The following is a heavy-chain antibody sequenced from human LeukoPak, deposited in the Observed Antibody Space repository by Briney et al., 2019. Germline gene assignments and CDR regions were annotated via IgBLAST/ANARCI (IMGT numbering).Heavy chain of an antibody. J-gene: IGHJ6*03. Sequence: GGSLRLSCAASGFTFSGSALHWVRQASGKGLEWIGRIRSKTNNYATTYAASVTGRFTISRDDAENTAYLQMNSLKTEDTAVYYCTTCAYYDILTGYIDMDVWGKGTTVTVSS. D-gene: IGHD3-9*01. V-gene: IGHV3-73*01. CDR2: IRSKTNNYAT. CDR1: GFTFSGSA. CDR3: TTCAYYDILTGYIDMDV.